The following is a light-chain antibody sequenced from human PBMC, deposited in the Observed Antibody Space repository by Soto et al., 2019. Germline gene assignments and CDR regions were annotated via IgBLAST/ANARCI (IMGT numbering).Light chain of an antibody. Sequence: EIVLTQSPGTLSLSPGETATLSCRASESVASNYLAWYQQKPGQAPRLLVYGASTRATGIPDRFSGSGSGPVFTLSITRLQPEDCAVYFCQQYGSSPWTSGQGTKVEIK. CDR2: GAS. J-gene: IGKJ1*01. CDR3: QQYGSSPWT. CDR1: ESVASNY. V-gene: IGKV3-20*01.